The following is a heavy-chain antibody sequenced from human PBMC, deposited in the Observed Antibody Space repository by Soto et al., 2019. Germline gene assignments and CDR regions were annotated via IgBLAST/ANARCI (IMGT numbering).Heavy chain of an antibody. Sequence: QVQLVQSGAEVKKPGSSVKVSCKASGGTFSSYAISWVRQAPGQGLEWMGGIIPLFGTANYAQKFQGRVTIGADESTSTAYMELSSMRSEDTAVYYCARDIAKEDFWSGYPYYYGMDVWGQGTTVTVSS. V-gene: IGHV1-69*01. D-gene: IGHD3-3*01. CDR1: GGTFSSYA. CDR2: IIPLFGTA. CDR3: ARDIAKEDFWSGYPYYYGMDV. J-gene: IGHJ6*02.